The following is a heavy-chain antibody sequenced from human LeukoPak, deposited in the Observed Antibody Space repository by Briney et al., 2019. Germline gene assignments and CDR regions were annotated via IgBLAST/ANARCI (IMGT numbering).Heavy chain of an antibody. Sequence: GRSLRLSCAASGFSFSTYSMNWVRQAPGKGLEWVSHISSSISSIHYADSVRGRFTISRDNAKNSLYLQINSPRDEDTAVYYCARAFYGDYGMDVWGQGTTVTVSS. J-gene: IGHJ6*02. CDR1: GFSFSTYS. CDR3: ARAFYGDYGMDV. D-gene: IGHD4-17*01. V-gene: IGHV3-48*02. CDR2: ISSSISSI.